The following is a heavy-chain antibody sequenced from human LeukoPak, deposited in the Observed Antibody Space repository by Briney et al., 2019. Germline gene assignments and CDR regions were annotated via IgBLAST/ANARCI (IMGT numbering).Heavy chain of an antibody. J-gene: IGHJ4*02. CDR2: IYHSGST. V-gene: IGHV4-38-2*01. D-gene: IGHD6-13*01. CDR1: SYSISSDYY. CDR3: ARGLGGSSWYVDY. Sequence: SETLSLTCAVSSYSISSDYYWGWIRQPPGKGLEWIGSIYHSGSTYYSPSLKSRVTISVDTSKNQFSLKLSSVTAADTAFYYCARGLGGSSWYVDYWGQGTLVTVSS.